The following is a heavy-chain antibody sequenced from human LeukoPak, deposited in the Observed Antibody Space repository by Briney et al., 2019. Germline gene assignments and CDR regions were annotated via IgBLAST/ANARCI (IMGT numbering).Heavy chain of an antibody. J-gene: IGHJ4*02. CDR2: IKQDGSEK. CDR3: AKDRAYGSGSYFYYYFDY. Sequence: GGSLRLSCAASGFTSSSYWMSWVRQAPRKGLEWVANIKQDGSEKYYVDSVKGRFTISRDNAKNSLYLQMNSLRAEDTALYYCAKDRAYGSGSYFYYYFDYWGQGTLVTVSS. D-gene: IGHD3-10*01. V-gene: IGHV3-7*03. CDR1: GFTSSSYW.